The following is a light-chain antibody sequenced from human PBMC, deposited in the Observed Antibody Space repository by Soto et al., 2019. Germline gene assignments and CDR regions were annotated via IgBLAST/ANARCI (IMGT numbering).Light chain of an antibody. CDR1: SSDIGSYNL. CDR2: EGS. J-gene: IGLJ7*01. V-gene: IGLV2-23*01. CDR3: CSYAGDSHWM. Sequence: QSALTQPASVSGSPGQSITISCTATSSDIGSYNLVSWYQQHPGIAPKSMIYEGSKRPSGVSNRFSGSKSGNTASLTISGLQAEDEADYYCCSYAGDSHWMFGGGTQLTVL.